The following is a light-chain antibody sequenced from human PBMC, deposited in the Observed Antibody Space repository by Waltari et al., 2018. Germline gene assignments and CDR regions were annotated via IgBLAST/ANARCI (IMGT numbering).Light chain of an antibody. CDR2: GAS. CDR3: QQYYSSPVT. V-gene: IGKV3-15*01. CDR1: QSVSSN. J-gene: IGKJ5*01. Sequence: EIVMTQSPATLSVSPGERATLSCRASQSVSSNLAWYQRNPGQAPRPLVYGASTRATGIPARFSGSGSGTDFTLTISSLQAEDVAVYYCQQYYSSPVTFGQGTRLEIK.